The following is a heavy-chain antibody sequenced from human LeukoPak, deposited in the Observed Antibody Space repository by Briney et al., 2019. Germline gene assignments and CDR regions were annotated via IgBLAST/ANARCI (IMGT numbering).Heavy chain of an antibody. J-gene: IGHJ4*02. CDR3: TTTQYSDSSLRY. V-gene: IGHV3-15*01. CDR2: IKSNDVGGTS. Sequence: PGGSLRLSCAASGFTFSDKWMAWVRQAPGRGLEWVARIKSNDVGGTSANAAPVEGRFTISRDDSKNTLYLQMNSLKTEDTAVYYCTTTQYSDSSLRYWGQGTPVTVSS. CDR1: GFTFSDKW. D-gene: IGHD1-26*01.